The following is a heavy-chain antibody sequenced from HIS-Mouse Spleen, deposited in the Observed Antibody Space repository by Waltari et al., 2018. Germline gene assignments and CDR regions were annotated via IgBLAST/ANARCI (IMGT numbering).Heavy chain of an antibody. J-gene: IGHJ2*01. CDR2: IYYSGST. Sequence: QLQLQESGPGLVKPSETLSLTCTVSGCSISSSRYYWAWIRQPPGKGLEWVGSIYYSGSTYYNPSLKSRVTISVDTSKNQFSLKLSSVTAADTAVYYCAREIPYSSSWYDWYFDLWGRGTLVTVSS. V-gene: IGHV4-39*07. CDR3: AREIPYSSSWYDWYFDL. CDR1: GCSISSSRYY. D-gene: IGHD6-13*01.